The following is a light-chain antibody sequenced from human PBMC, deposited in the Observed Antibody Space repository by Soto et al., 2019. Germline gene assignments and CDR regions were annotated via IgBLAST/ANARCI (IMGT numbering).Light chain of an antibody. CDR1: ESLSRN. V-gene: IGKV3-15*01. Sequence: ETVMTQSPATLSVSPGEKVTLSCRASESLSRNLAWYQQKSGQAPRLLIYGASTRATGVPARFSGSGSGTEFTLTISSLQSDDFAIYYCQQYNSYRAFGQGTKVEI. CDR3: QQYNSYRA. CDR2: GAS. J-gene: IGKJ1*01.